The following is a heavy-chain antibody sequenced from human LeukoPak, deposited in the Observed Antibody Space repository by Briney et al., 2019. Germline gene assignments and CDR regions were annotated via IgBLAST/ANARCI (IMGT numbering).Heavy chain of an antibody. CDR1: GLSFSSNH. V-gene: IGHV3-53*01. CDR2: IYSGGSA. D-gene: IGHD6-19*01. J-gene: IGHJ4*02. Sequence: PGGSLRLSCAASGLSFSSNHMNWVRQAPGKGLEWVSVIYSGGSAYYTDSVKGRFTISRDNSKNTLYLQMNSLRVEDTAVYYCAGGIAVAGLDYWGQGTLVTVSS. CDR3: AGGIAVAGLDY.